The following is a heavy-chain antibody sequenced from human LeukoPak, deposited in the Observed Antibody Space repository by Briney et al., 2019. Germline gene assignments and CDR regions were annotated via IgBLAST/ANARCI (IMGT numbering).Heavy chain of an antibody. CDR1: GFTFSSYD. V-gene: IGHV3-13*01. Sequence: GGSLTLSRAPSGFTFSSYDMHCVRHPTGKGVEGVSAEGTAGDTYYPGSVQGRFAISSENAKNSLYLQMNSLRAGDTAVYYCARVAYGSGSLYFDYWGQGTLVTVSS. J-gene: IGHJ4*02. CDR3: ARVAYGSGSLYFDY. CDR2: EGTAGDT. D-gene: IGHD3-10*01.